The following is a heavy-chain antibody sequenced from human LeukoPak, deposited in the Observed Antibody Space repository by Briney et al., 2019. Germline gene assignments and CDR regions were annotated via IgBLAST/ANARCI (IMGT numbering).Heavy chain of an antibody. Sequence: GSLRLSCAASGFTFSSYAMSWIRQPPGKGLEWIGHIYSSGSTDYNPSLKSRVTISVDTSRNQFSLDLSSVTAADTAVYYCSRLDGYNYFFDHWGPGTLVTVSS. CDR2: IYSSGST. V-gene: IGHV4-59*08. D-gene: IGHD5-18*01. J-gene: IGHJ4*02. CDR1: GFTFSSYA. CDR3: SRLDGYNYFFDH.